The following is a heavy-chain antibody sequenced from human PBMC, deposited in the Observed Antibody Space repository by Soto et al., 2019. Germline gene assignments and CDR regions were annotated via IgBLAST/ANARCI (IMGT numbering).Heavy chain of an antibody. CDR1: GYTFTRYD. V-gene: IGHV1-8*01. Sequence: ASVKVSCKASGYTFTRYDIKWVRQATGQGLEWMGWMNPNSGNTGYAQKFQGRVTMTRNTSISTAYMELSSLRSEDTAVYYCARGSTVSADYYYYYMDVWGKGTTVTVSS. CDR3: ARGSTVSADYYYYYMDV. J-gene: IGHJ6*03. D-gene: IGHD2-2*01. CDR2: MNPNSGNT.